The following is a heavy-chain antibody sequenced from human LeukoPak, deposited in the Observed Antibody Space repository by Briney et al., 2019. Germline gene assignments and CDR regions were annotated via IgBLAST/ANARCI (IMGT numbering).Heavy chain of an antibody. Sequence: SETLSLTCTVSGGSISSGDYYWSWIRQPPGKGLEWIGYIYYSGSTYYNPSLKSRVTISVDTSKNQFSLKLSSVTAADTAVYYCARGGGLWFGELPAFDIWGQGTMVTVSS. CDR2: IYYSGST. D-gene: IGHD3-10*01. CDR1: GGSISSGDYY. CDR3: ARGGGLWFGELPAFDI. V-gene: IGHV4-30-4*01. J-gene: IGHJ3*02.